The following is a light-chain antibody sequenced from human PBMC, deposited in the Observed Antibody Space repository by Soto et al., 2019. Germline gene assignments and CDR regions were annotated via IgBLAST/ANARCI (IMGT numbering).Light chain of an antibody. Sequence: EIVLTQSPGTLSLSPGERATLSCRASQSVCNNYLAWYQQKPGQAPRFLIYDASSRATGIPDRFSGSGSGTDFTLTISRLEPEDFAVYYCQQYGSTPLTCGGGTKVEIK. J-gene: IGKJ4*01. CDR3: QQYGSTPLT. V-gene: IGKV3-20*01. CDR2: DAS. CDR1: QSVCNNY.